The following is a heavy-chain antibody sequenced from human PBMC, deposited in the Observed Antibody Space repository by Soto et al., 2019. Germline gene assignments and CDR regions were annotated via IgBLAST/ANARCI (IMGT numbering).Heavy chain of an antibody. V-gene: IGHV4-59*02. CDR1: GGSVSNYY. J-gene: IGHJ4*02. Sequence: SETLSLTCTVSGGSVSNYYWSWIRQPPGKGLEGIGYIYYSGSTNYNPCLKSRVTISVDTSKNQFSLKLSSVTAADTAVYYCARDRYPPPALRDWGQGTMVIVSS. CDR2: IYYSGST. D-gene: IGHD3-16*02. CDR3: ARDRYPPPALRD.